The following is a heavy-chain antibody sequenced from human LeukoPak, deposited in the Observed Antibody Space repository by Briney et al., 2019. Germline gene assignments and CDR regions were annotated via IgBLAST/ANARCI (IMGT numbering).Heavy chain of an antibody. V-gene: IGHV4-4*07. D-gene: IGHD5-12*01. CDR3: ARGPDIVATLGAFDI. J-gene: IGHJ3*02. Sequence: HPSETLSLTCTVSGGSISSYYWSWIRQPAGKGREWIGRINTSGSTNYNPSLKSRVTMSVDTSKNPFSLKLNSVTAADTAVYYGARGPDIVATLGAFDIWGQGTMVTVSS. CDR1: GGSISSYY. CDR2: INTSGST.